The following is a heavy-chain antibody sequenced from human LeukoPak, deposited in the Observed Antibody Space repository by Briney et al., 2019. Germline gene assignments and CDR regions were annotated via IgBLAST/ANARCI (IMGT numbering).Heavy chain of an antibody. D-gene: IGHD2/OR15-2a*01. CDR1: RFTFSSYA. CDR3: ARAFPLELFFYYMDV. CDR2: ISYDGSNK. V-gene: IGHV3-30-3*01. Sequence: GRSLRLSCAASRFTFSSYAMHWVRQAPGKGLEWVAVISYDGSNKYYADSVKGRFTISRDNSKNTLYLQLSSLRAEDTAVYYCARAFPLELFFYYMDVWGKGTTVTVSS. J-gene: IGHJ6*03.